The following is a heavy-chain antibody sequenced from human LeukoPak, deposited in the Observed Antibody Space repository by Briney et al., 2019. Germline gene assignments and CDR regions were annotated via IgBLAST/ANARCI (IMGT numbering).Heavy chain of an antibody. J-gene: IGHJ4*02. CDR2: MNPSSGNT. Sequence: ASVKVSCKASGYTFTSYDINWVRQATGQGLEWMGWMNPSSGNTGYAQKFQGRVTMTRNTSISTAYMELSSLRSEDTDVYYCARAVVRYPVYCDHWGQGTLVTVSS. D-gene: IGHD3-9*01. V-gene: IGHV1-8*01. CDR3: ARAVVRYPVYCDH. CDR1: GYTFTSYD.